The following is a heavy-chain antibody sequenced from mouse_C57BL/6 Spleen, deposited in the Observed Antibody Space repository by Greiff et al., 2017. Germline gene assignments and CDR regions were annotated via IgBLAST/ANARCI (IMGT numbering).Heavy chain of an antibody. J-gene: IGHJ2*01. CDR1: GYTFTSYW. CDR3: ARGGYYSNLEGVDY. Sequence: VQLQQPGAELVKPGASVKLSCKASGYTFTSYWMHWVKQRPGQGLEWIGMIHPNSGSTNYNEKFKSKATLTVDKSSSTAYMQLSSLTSEDSAVYYCARGGYYSNLEGVDYWGQGTTLTVSS. V-gene: IGHV1-64*01. CDR2: IHPNSGST. D-gene: IGHD2-5*01.